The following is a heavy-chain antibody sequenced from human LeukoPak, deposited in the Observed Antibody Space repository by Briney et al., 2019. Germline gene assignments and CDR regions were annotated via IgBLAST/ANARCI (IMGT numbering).Heavy chain of an antibody. CDR3: ARGSTVVTPCDY. CDR2: INYSGST. V-gene: IGHV4-34*01. CDR1: GGSFSGYY. J-gene: IGHJ4*02. D-gene: IGHD4-23*01. Sequence: SETLSLTCAVYGGSFSGYYWSWIRQPPGKGLEWIGEINYSGSTNYNPSLKSRVTISVDTSKNQFSLKLSSVTAADTAVYYCARGSTVVTPCDYWGQGTLVTVSS.